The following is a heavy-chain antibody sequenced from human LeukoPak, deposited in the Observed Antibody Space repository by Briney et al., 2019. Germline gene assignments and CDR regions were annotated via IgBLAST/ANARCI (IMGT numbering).Heavy chain of an antibody. CDR3: ARTWYSSGYSYDAFDI. V-gene: IGHV4-59*08. J-gene: IGHJ3*02. CDR2: IYYSGST. Sequence: SGTLSLTCTVSGGSISSYYWSWIRQPPGKGLEWIGYIYYSGSTNYNPSLKSRVTMSVDTSKTQFSLILSSVTAADTAVYYCARTWYSSGYSYDAFDIWGQGTMVTVSS. CDR1: GGSISSYY. D-gene: IGHD6-19*01.